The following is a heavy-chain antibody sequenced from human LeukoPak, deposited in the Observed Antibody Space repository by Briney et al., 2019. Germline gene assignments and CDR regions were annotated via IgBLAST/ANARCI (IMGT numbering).Heavy chain of an antibody. V-gene: IGHV1-18*01. CDR3: ARRVDTTMALPDY. Sequence: GASVKVSCKTSGYTFTSYGVSWVRQAPGQRLEWMGWISTYNYNTNYAQKFRGRVTLTKDTSTSTVYMELRSLRSDDTATYYCARRVDTTMALPDYWGQGTLVTVSS. CDR2: ISTYNYNT. D-gene: IGHD5-18*01. CDR1: GYTFTSYG. J-gene: IGHJ4*02.